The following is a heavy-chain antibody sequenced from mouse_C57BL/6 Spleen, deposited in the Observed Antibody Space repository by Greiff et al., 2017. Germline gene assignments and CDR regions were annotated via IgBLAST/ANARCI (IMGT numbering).Heavy chain of an antibody. D-gene: IGHD4-1*01. CDR2: INPGRGGN. CDR1: GYAFTNYL. CDR3: ARGGGTGYFDY. V-gene: IGHV1-54*01. Sequence: QVKLKESGAELVRPGTSVKVSCKASGYAFTNYLIEWVKQRPGEGLGWIGVINPGRGGNKYNEKFKDKALKTADKSSSTAYMQLSSLTSEDSAVYFCARGGGTGYFDYWGQGTTLTVAS. J-gene: IGHJ2*01.